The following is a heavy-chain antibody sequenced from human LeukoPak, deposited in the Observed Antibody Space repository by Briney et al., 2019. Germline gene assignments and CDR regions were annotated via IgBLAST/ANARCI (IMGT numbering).Heavy chain of an antibody. CDR3: AKDADYYDSSGPLGELYFDY. CDR2: MSNSGENT. CDR1: GFTFSSYS. V-gene: IGHV3-30*18. D-gene: IGHD3-22*01. Sequence: GGSLRLSCAASGFTFSSYSMQWVRQTPGKGLEWVGIMSNSGENTFYGEAVKGRFTISRDNSKNSLYLQMNSLRTEDTALYYCAKDADYYDSSGPLGELYFDYWGQGTLVTVSS. J-gene: IGHJ4*02.